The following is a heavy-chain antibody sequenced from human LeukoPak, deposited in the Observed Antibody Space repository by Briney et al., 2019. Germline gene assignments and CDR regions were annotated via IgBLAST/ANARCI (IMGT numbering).Heavy chain of an antibody. CDR3: ARDGYNWNDLDY. Sequence: GGSLRLSCAASGFTFNTYWMTWVRQASGKGLEWVANIKQDGSEKNYVDSVKGRFTISRDNAKNSLFLQMNSLRVEDTAVYYCARDGYNWNDLDYWGQGTLVTVSS. D-gene: IGHD1-1*01. V-gene: IGHV3-7*01. J-gene: IGHJ4*02. CDR2: IKQDGSEK. CDR1: GFTFNTYW.